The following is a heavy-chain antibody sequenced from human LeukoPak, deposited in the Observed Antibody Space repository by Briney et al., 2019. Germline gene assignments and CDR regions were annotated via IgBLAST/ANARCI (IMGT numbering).Heavy chain of an antibody. CDR2: INHSGST. CDR1: GGSFSGYY. V-gene: IGHV4-34*01. J-gene: IGHJ4*02. Sequence: SETLSLTCAVYGGSFSGYYWSWIRQPPGKGLEWIGEINHSGSTNYNPSLKSRVTISVDTSKNQFSLKLNFVTAADTAVYYCAKIGYCSTTTCYSTVFDSWGQGTLVTVSS. D-gene: IGHD2-2*01. CDR3: AKIGYCSTTTCYSTVFDS.